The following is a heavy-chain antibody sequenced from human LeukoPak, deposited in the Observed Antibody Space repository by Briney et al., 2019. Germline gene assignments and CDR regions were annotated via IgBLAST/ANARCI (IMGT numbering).Heavy chain of an antibody. CDR3: AKSLSSGWTYFES. Sequence: SGGSLRLSCAASGFTFDDYAMHWVRQVPGKGLEWVSGISWNNGNIGYADSVKGRFTISRDNAKNSLYLEMNSLILEDTALYYCAKSLSSGWTYFESWGQGTLVTVSS. CDR2: ISWNNGNI. J-gene: IGHJ4*02. CDR1: GFTFDDYA. D-gene: IGHD6-25*01. V-gene: IGHV3-9*01.